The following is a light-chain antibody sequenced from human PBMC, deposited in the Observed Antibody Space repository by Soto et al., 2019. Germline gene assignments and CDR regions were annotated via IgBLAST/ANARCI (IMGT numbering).Light chain of an antibody. CDR3: QHYNSYSEA. Sequence: DIQMTQSPSSLSASVGDRVTITCQASQDINIYLNWYQQKPGKAPKFLIYAASSLQSGVPSRFSGSGSGTGFTLTISSLQPDDFATYYCQHYNSYSEAFGQGTKVDIK. J-gene: IGKJ1*01. V-gene: IGKV1-16*01. CDR2: AAS. CDR1: QDINIY.